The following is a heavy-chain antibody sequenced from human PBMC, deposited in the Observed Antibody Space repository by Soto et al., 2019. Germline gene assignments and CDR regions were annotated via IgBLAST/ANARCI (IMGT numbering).Heavy chain of an antibody. Sequence: QLQLQESGPGLVKPSETLSLTCTVSGGSISSSSYYWGWIRQPPGKGLEWIGSIYYSGNTHYTPSLKSRLTISVDTSKNQFSLKLSSVTAADTAVYYCAREGGRYCTGGSCQVDYWGQGTLVTVSS. CDR2: IYYSGNT. D-gene: IGHD2-15*01. J-gene: IGHJ4*02. V-gene: IGHV4-39*02. CDR1: GGSISSSSYY. CDR3: AREGGRYCTGGSCQVDY.